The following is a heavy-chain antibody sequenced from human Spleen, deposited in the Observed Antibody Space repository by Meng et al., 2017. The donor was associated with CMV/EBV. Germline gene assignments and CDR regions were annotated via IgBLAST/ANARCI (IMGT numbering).Heavy chain of an antibody. CDR2: ISYDGSNT. Sequence: GESLKISCAASGFIFTSYAFHWVRQAPGKGLEWVAVISYDGSNTYYADSVKGRFTLSRDNSKNTLYLQMNRLRVEDTAVYYCARGGGMATTYRGLDYWGQGTLVTVSS. V-gene: IGHV3-30*04. D-gene: IGHD5-24*01. CDR1: GFIFTSYA. CDR3: ARGGGMATTYRGLDY. J-gene: IGHJ4*02.